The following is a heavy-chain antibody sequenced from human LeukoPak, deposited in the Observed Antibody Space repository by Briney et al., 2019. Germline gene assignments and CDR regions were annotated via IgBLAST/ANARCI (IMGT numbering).Heavy chain of an antibody. CDR3: ASIGPSYSSGWYPDENFDY. CDR2: INPNSGGT. Sequence: ASVKVSCKASGYTFTGYYMHWVRQAPGQGLEWMGWINPNSGGTNYAQKFQGRVTKTRDTSISTAYMELSRLRSDDTAVYYCASIGPSYSSGWYPDENFDYWGQGTLVTVSS. V-gene: IGHV1-2*02. CDR1: GYTFTGYY. D-gene: IGHD6-19*01. J-gene: IGHJ4*02.